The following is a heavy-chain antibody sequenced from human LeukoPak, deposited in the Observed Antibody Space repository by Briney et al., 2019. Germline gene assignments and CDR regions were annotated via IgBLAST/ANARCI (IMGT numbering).Heavy chain of an antibody. CDR3: ATMKFWSGYLANYYYGMDV. CDR2: IYHSGST. CDR1: GGSISSSNW. D-gene: IGHD3-3*01. V-gene: IGHV4-4*02. J-gene: IGHJ6*02. Sequence: PSETLSLTCAVSGGSISSSNWWSWVRQPPGKGLEWIGEIYHSGSTNYNPSLKSRVTISVDKSKNQFSLKLSSVTAADTAVYYCATMKFWSGYLANYYYGMDVWGQGTTVTVSS.